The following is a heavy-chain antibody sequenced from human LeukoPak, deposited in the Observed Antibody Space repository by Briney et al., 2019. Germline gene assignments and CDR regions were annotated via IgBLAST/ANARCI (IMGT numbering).Heavy chain of an antibody. Sequence: ALVKVSCKASGYTFSGTGWYLYWLRQAPGQGLECMGWIHPNSGDTAYAQKFEGRVAMTRDTSISTAYMELRRLRPDDTAVYFCARDGPAQMVDLDYWGQGTLVTVSS. CDR1: GYTFSGTGWY. J-gene: IGHJ4*02. CDR2: IHPNSGDT. CDR3: ARDGPAQMVDLDY. V-gene: IGHV1-2*02. D-gene: IGHD3-10*01.